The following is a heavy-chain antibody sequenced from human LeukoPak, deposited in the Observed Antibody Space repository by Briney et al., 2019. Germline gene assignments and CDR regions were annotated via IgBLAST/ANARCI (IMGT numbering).Heavy chain of an antibody. J-gene: IGHJ4*02. CDR3: ARVPEGLSVDY. V-gene: IGHV1-2*02. CDR2: INPNSGGT. Sequence: GASVKASCKASGYTFTGYYMHWVRQAPGQGLEWMGWINPNSGGTNYAQKFQGRVTMTRDTSISTAYMELSRLRSDGTAVYYCARVPEGLSVDYWGQGTLVTVSS. CDR1: GYTFTGYY. D-gene: IGHD2-2*01.